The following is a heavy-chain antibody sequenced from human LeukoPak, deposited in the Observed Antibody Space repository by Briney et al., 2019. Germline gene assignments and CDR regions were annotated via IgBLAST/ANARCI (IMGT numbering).Heavy chain of an antibody. Sequence: SETLSLTCTVSGGSISSSSYYWGWIRQPPGKGLEWIGSIYYSGSTYYNPSLKSRVTISVDTSKNQFSLKLSSVTAADTAVYYCARFAGKGDPLDYWGQGTLVTVSS. CDR2: IYYSGST. D-gene: IGHD1-1*01. V-gene: IGHV4-39*01. CDR3: ARFAGKGDPLDY. CDR1: GGSISSSSYY. J-gene: IGHJ4*02.